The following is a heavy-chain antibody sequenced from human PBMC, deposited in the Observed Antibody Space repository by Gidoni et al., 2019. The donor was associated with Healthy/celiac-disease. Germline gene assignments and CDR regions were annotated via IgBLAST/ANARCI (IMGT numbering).Heavy chain of an antibody. D-gene: IGHD2-15*01. CDR2: ISSSSSYT. CDR3: AREGTLATAAFDI. V-gene: IGHV3-11*05. Sequence: QVQLVESGGGLVKPGGSLRLSCAASGFTFSDYYMSWIRQAPGKGLEWVSYISSSSSYTNYADSVKGRFTISRDNAKNSLYLQMNSLRAEDTAVYYCAREGTLATAAFDIWGQGTMVTVSS. J-gene: IGHJ3*02. CDR1: GFTFSDYY.